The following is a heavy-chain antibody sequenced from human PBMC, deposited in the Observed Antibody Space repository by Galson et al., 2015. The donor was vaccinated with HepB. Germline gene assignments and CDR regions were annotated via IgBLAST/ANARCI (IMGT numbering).Heavy chain of an antibody. Sequence: SVKVSCKASGGTFSSYAISWVRQAPGQGLEWMGGIIPIFGTANYAQKFQGRVTITADKSTSTAYMELSSLRSEDTAVYYCARGGGGSGYILNYFDYWGQGTLVTVSS. CDR1: GGTFSSYA. CDR2: IIPIFGTA. CDR3: ARGGGGSGYILNYFDY. V-gene: IGHV1-69*06. D-gene: IGHD3-22*01. J-gene: IGHJ4*02.